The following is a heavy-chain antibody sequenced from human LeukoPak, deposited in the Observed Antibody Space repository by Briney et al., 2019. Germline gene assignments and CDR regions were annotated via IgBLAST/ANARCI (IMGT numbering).Heavy chain of an antibody. CDR2: IWPDGSDK. Sequence: GGALRLSCAASGVSFSEYWMAGGRQAPGKGVEGGANIWPDGSDKYHVDSVRGRFTISRDNALYSLNLQMNSLRAEDSGVYYCGRWGVNAGLDRWGQGTLVIVSS. V-gene: IGHV3-7*01. D-gene: IGHD3-10*01. CDR3: GRWGVNAGLDR. CDR1: GVSFSEYW. J-gene: IGHJ5*02.